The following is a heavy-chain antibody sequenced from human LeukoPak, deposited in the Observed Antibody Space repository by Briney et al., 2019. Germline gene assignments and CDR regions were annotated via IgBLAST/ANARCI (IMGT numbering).Heavy chain of an antibody. Sequence: GRSLRLSCAASEFTFSRYAMHWVRQAPGKGLEWVAVISSDGSNKYYADSVKGRFTISRDNSKDTLYLQMNSLRAEDTAVYYCARSILAYYYYGMDVWGQGTTVTVSS. CDR1: EFTFSRYA. D-gene: IGHD6-6*01. J-gene: IGHJ6*02. CDR2: ISSDGSNK. CDR3: ARSILAYYYYGMDV. V-gene: IGHV3-30-3*01.